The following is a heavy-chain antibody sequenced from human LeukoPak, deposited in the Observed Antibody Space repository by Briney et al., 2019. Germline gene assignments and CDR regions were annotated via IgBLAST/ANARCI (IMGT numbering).Heavy chain of an antibody. Sequence: SETLSLTCTASGGSISSSDYYWGWIRQPPGKGLEWIGSIYYGGSTYYNPSLKSRVTISVDTSMNQFSLKLSFVTTADTAVYYCARALGYCSGGSCTRGYNWFDPWGQGTLVTVPS. CDR2: IYYGGST. CDR1: GGSISSSDYY. D-gene: IGHD2-15*01. CDR3: ARALGYCSGGSCTRGYNWFDP. V-gene: IGHV4-39*01. J-gene: IGHJ5*02.